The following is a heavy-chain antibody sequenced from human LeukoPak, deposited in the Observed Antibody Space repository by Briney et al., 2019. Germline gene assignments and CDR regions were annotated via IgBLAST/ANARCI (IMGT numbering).Heavy chain of an antibody. CDR3: RVTGSRVYDSSGYYDYFDY. CDR1: GGSVSSGGYY. Sequence: ASETLSLTCTVSGGSVSSGGYYWSWLRQHPGKGLEWLGYIYYSGSPYYNLSLKSRGTMSLDTSKNQFSLKLSSVTAADTAVYYCRVTGSRVYDSSGYYDYFDYWGQGTLVTVSS. J-gene: IGHJ4*02. V-gene: IGHV4-31*03. CDR2: IYYSGSP. D-gene: IGHD3-22*01.